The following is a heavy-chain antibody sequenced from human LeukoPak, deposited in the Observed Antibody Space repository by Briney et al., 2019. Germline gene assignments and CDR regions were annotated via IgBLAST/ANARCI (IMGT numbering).Heavy chain of an antibody. CDR2: ISGSSRSI. CDR1: GFTFSTYS. Sequence: GGSLRLSCAASGFTFSTYSMIWVRQAPGKGLEWLSYISGSSRSIYYADSVKGRFTISRDSAENSLYLQMNSLRAEDTAVYYCARDGGAYYNHWGQGTLVTVSS. D-gene: IGHD3-10*01. CDR3: ARDGGAYYNH. V-gene: IGHV3-48*01. J-gene: IGHJ5*02.